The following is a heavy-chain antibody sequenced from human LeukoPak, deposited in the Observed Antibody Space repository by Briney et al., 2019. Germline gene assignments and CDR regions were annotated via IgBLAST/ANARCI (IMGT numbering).Heavy chain of an antibody. CDR2: IWYDGSKK. J-gene: IGHJ4*02. D-gene: IGHD3-16*01. V-gene: IGHV3-33*01. Sequence: GGSLRLSCAASGFTFSNYGFHWVRQAPGKGLEWVAVIWYDGSKKYYGDSVEGRFTISRDDSKNTLYLQMNSLGVEDTAVYYCARDFGDTNYKFDYWGQGTLVTVSS. CDR1: GFTFSNYG. CDR3: ARDFGDTNYKFDY.